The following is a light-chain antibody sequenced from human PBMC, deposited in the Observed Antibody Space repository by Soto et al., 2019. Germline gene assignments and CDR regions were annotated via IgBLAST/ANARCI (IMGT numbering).Light chain of an antibody. CDR1: QSVSSSY. V-gene: IGKV3-20*01. CDR2: GAS. Sequence: EIVLTQSPGTLSLSPGERATLSCRASQSVSSSYLARYQQKPGQAPRLLIYGASSRATGIPDRFSGSGSGTDFARTISRMEPEGFAVSYCPQYGSSPPDTFGQGTKLEIK. CDR3: PQYGSSPPDT. J-gene: IGKJ2*01.